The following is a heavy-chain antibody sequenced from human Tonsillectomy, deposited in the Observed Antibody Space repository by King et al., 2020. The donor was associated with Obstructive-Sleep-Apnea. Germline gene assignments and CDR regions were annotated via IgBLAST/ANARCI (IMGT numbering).Heavy chain of an antibody. CDR1: GFSVSSHY. Sequence: VQLVESGGGLVQPGGSLRLSCAASGFSVSSHYMTWVRQAPGKGLEWVSVIFSGGVTYYADSVKGRLTISRDDSKNTLYLQMNSLTVEDTAGYYCARKVVTGTWFDPWGQGTLVTVSS. CDR3: ARKVVTGTWFDP. CDR2: IFSGGVT. D-gene: IGHD3-22*01. J-gene: IGHJ5*02. V-gene: IGHV3-66*01.